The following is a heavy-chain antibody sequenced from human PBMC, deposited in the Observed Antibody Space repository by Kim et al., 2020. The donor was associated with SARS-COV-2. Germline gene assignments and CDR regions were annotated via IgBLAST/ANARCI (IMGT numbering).Heavy chain of an antibody. V-gene: IGHV3-15*01. D-gene: IGHD3-10*01. CDR3: TTLYYYGSGSLMDV. Sequence: AAPVKGRFTISRDDSKNTLYLQMNSLKTEDTAVYYCTTLYYYGSGSLMDVWGQGTTVTVSS. J-gene: IGHJ6*02.